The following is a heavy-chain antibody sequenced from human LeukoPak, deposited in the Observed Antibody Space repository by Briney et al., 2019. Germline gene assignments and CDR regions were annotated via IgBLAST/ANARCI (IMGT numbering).Heavy chain of an antibody. Sequence: PGGSLRLSCATSGFTFSSDPMNWVRQAPGKGLEWVSHIRSGGDNIHYADSVRGRFTISRDNAKNSLYLQMNSLRVEDTAVYFCVRDAQFAFGIWGQGTMVTVSS. CDR1: GFTFSSDP. CDR3: VRDAQFAFGI. D-gene: IGHD5-24*01. CDR2: IRSGGDNI. V-gene: IGHV3-48*01. J-gene: IGHJ3*02.